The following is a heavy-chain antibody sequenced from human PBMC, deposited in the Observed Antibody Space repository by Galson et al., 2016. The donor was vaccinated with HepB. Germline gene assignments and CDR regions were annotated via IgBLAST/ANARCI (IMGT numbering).Heavy chain of an antibody. CDR2: IYPGDSDT. J-gene: IGHJ4*02. V-gene: IGHV5-51*01. CDR1: GYMFARYW. D-gene: IGHD6-19*01. CDR3: ARHLHDGDHLGPAFFTSGGYLDY. Sequence: QSGAEVKKPEESLKISCKGSGYMFARYWIGWVRERPGKGLEWMGIIYPGDSDTKYSPSFQGRVTLSVDESINTAYLQWSSLQASDTARYYCARHLHDGDHLGPAFFTSGGYLDYWGLGTLVSVSS.